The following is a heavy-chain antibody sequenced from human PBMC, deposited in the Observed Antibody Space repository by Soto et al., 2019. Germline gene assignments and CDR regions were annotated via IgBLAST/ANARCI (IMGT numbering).Heavy chain of an antibody. CDR1: GFTFSNYW. CDR3: GRDLGGVGSY. V-gene: IGHV3-74*01. D-gene: IGHD3-16*01. J-gene: IGHJ4*02. CDR2: LNKDGSRT. Sequence: EVQLVESGRGLVQPGGSLRLSCAASGFTFSNYWFHWVRQAPGKGLVWVSRLNKDGSRTDYADSVKGRFTIFRDNARNTLYLQINSLRAEDTAVYYCGRDLGGVGSYWGQGTLVTVSS.